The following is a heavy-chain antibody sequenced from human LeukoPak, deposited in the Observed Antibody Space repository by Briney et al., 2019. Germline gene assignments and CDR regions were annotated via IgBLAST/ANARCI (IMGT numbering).Heavy chain of an antibody. D-gene: IGHD6-19*01. CDR2: ISSSSSYI. Sequence: GGSLRLSCAASGFTFSSYSMNWVRQAPGKGLEWVSSISSSSSYIYYADSVKGRFTISRDNSKNTLYLQMNSLRAEDTALYYCAKDPYRSGWYANFDYWGQGTLVTVSS. CDR3: AKDPYRSGWYANFDY. V-gene: IGHV3-21*01. J-gene: IGHJ4*02. CDR1: GFTFSSYS.